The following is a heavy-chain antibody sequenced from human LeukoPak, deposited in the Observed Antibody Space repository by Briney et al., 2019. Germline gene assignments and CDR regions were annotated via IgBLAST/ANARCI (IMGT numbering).Heavy chain of an antibody. CDR2: ISYDGSNK. V-gene: IGHV3-30*04. CDR3: ARERGSFITLNDAFDI. D-gene: IGHD3-22*01. CDR1: GFTFSSYA. J-gene: IGHJ3*02. Sequence: GRSLRLSCAASGFTFSSYAMHWVRQAPGKGLEWVAVISYDGSNKYYADSVKGRFTISRDNSKNTLYLQMNSLRAEDTAVYYCARERGSFITLNDAFDIWGRGTMVTVSS.